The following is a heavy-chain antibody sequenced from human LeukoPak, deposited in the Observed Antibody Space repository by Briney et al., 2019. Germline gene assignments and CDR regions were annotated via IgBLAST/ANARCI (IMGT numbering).Heavy chain of an antibody. CDR1: GGSISSSNW. V-gene: IGHV4-4*02. J-gene: IGHJ5*02. D-gene: IGHD1-26*01. CDR2: IYHSGST. Sequence: SETLSLTCAVSGGSISSSNWWSWVRQPPGKGLEWIGEIYHSGSTNYNPSLKSRVTISVDKSKNQFSLKLSSVTAADTAVYYCARDVVVVRPIVGANGSPRRGYNWFDPWGQGALVTVSS. CDR3: ARDVVVVRPIVGANGSPRRGYNWFDP.